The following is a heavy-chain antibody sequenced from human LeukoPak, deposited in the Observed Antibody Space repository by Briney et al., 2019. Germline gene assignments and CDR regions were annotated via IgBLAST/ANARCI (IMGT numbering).Heavy chain of an antibody. Sequence: SETLSLTCTVSGGSISSSSYYWGWIRQPPGEGLEWIGSIYYSGSTHYNPPLKSRVTISVDTSKNQFSLKLSSVTAADTAVYYCARLGIGLLDYWGQGTLVTVSS. D-gene: IGHD2-21*02. CDR1: GGSISSSSYY. CDR2: IYYSGST. V-gene: IGHV4-39*01. J-gene: IGHJ4*02. CDR3: ARLGIGLLDY.